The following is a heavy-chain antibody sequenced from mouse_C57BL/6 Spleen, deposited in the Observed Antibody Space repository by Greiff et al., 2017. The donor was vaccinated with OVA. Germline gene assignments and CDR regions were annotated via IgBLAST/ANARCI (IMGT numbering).Heavy chain of an antibody. V-gene: IGHV1-54*01. J-gene: IGHJ4*01. CDR3: ARRHYSNPYAMDY. CDR2: INPGSGGT. CDR1: GYAFTNYL. Sequence: QVQLQQSGAELVRPGTSVKVSCKASGYAFTNYLIEWVKQRPGQGLEWIGVINPGSGGTNYNEKFKGKATLTVDKSSSTAYMQLSSLTSEDSAVYFCARRHYSNPYAMDYWGQGTSVTVSS. D-gene: IGHD2-5*01.